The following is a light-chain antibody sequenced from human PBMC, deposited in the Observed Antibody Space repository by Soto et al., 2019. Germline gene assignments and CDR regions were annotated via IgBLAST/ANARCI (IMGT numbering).Light chain of an antibody. CDR3: QQYNNWPIT. J-gene: IGKJ5*01. CDR2: GAS. Sequence: IVMTQSPATLSVSPGEGATLSCRASQSVSNNYLAWYQQKPGQAPRLLIYGASTRATGIPARFSGSGSGTEFTLTISSLQSEDFAVYYCQQYNNWPITFGQGTRLEIK. V-gene: IGKV3-15*01. CDR1: QSVSNN.